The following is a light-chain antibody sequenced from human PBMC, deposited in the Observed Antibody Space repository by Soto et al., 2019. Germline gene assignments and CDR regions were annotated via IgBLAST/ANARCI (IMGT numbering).Light chain of an antibody. Sequence: DIPMTQSPSALSTSVGDRVTITCRASQTIDDWLAWYQQKPGKAPKLLIYKASALQSGVPSRFSGSGSGTEFTLTIRSLQPDDFATYYCQQYYIYITFGQGTRLDIK. CDR1: QTIDDW. J-gene: IGKJ5*01. CDR3: QQYYIYIT. V-gene: IGKV1-5*03. CDR2: KAS.